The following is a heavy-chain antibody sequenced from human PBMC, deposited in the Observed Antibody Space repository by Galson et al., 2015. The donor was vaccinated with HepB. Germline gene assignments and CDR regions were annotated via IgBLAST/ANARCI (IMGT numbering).Heavy chain of an antibody. Sequence: ETLSLTCTVSGGSISSSSYYWGWIRQPPGKGLEWIGSIYYSGSTYYNPSLKSRVTISVDTSKNQFSLKLSSVTAADTAVYYCARRSGTTVVPQYFDLWGRGTLVTVSS. V-gene: IGHV4-39*01. D-gene: IGHD4-23*01. J-gene: IGHJ2*01. CDR1: GGSISSSSYY. CDR3: ARRSGTTVVPQYFDL. CDR2: IYYSGST.